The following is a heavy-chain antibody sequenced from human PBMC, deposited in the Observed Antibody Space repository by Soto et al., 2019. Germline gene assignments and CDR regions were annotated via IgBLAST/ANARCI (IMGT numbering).Heavy chain of an antibody. Sequence: SETLSLTCTVSGGSISSYYWSWIRQPPGKGLEWIGYIYYSGSTNYNPSLKGRVTISVDTSQNQFSLKVSSVTAADTAVYYCARRYGGNFDYWGQGTLVTVSS. J-gene: IGHJ4*02. D-gene: IGHD1-26*01. CDR1: GGSISSYY. V-gene: IGHV4-59*01. CDR2: IYYSGST. CDR3: ARRYGGNFDY.